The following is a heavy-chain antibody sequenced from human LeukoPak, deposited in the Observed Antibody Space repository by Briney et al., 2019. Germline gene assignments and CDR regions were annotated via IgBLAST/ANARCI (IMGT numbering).Heavy chain of an antibody. CDR1: GFTFSSYG. Sequence: PGGSLRLSCAASGFTFSSYGMHWVRQAPGRGLEWVAFVRYDGSKKYYADSVQGRFTISRDNSKNTLYLQVSSLRADDTAVYYCAKARLGYCVSASCPTDYYYYMDVWGKGTTVTVSS. CDR3: AKARLGYCVSASCPTDYYYYMDV. V-gene: IGHV3-30*02. CDR2: VRYDGSKK. D-gene: IGHD2-2*01. J-gene: IGHJ6*03.